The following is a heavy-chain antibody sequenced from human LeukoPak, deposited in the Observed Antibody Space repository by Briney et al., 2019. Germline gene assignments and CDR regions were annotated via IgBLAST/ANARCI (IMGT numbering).Heavy chain of an antibody. Sequence: HAGGSLRLSCAASGFTFSSYGMHWVRQAPGKGLEWVAVISYDGSNKYYADSVKGRFTISRDNSKNTLYLQMNSLRADDTAVYYCAKDRHKSGWYGDYWGQGTLVTVSS. CDR2: ISYDGSNK. V-gene: IGHV3-30*18. J-gene: IGHJ4*02. CDR1: GFTFSSYG. CDR3: AKDRHKSGWYGDY. D-gene: IGHD6-19*01.